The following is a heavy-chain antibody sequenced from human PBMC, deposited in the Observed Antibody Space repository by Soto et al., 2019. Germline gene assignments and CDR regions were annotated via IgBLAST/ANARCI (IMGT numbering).Heavy chain of an antibody. Sequence: QVQLQESGPGVVEPSETLSLTCTVSGASVSSGISYWSWIRQAPGKGLEWIGDIHYSGRTKYNPSLDSRVTISVDTSKNQFSLKLSSVTAADTAVYYCARDGPGDNSPEYFQHWGQGTLVTVCS. J-gene: IGHJ1*01. CDR2: IHYSGRT. CDR3: ARDGPGDNSPEYFQH. CDR1: GASVSSGISY. D-gene: IGHD1-20*01. V-gene: IGHV4-61*01.